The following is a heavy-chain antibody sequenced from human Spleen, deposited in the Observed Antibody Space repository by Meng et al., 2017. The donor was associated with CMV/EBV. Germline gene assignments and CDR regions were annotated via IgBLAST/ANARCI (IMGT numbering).Heavy chain of an antibody. CDR2: ISAYNGNT. CDR1: GYTFSDYG. CDR3: AMRSGGSLYYFDY. D-gene: IGHD1-14*01. V-gene: IGHV1-18*01. J-gene: IGHJ4*02. Sequence: ASVKVSCKASGYTFSDYGISWVRQAPGQGLEWMGWISAYNGNTNYAQKLQGRVTMTRDTSTGTVHMDLSSLTSEDTAVYYCAMRSGGSLYYFDYWGRGTLVTVSS.